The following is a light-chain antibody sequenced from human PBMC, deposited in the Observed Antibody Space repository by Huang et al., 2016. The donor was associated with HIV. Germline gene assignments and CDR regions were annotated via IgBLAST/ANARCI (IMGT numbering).Light chain of an antibody. J-gene: IGKJ3*01. CDR2: WAS. CDR3: QQYFNPPVT. CDR1: QSVLSGNNWNY. V-gene: IGKV4-1*01. Sequence: DIVMTQSPDSLAISLGERATINCKSSQSVLSGNNWNYLAWFQQKSGQPPKLLIYWASTRESGVPDRFRGSGSRTDFTHTIDSLQPEDAAVYYCQQYFNPPVTFGPGTKVHVK.